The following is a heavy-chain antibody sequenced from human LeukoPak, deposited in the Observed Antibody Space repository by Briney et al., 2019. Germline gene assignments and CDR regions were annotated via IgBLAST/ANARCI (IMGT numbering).Heavy chain of an antibody. V-gene: IGHV3-7*01. CDR2: IKQDGSEK. Sequence: PGGSLRLSCAASGFTFSSYWMSWVRQAPGKGLEWVANIKQDGSEKYYVDSVKGRFTISRDNAKNSLYLQMNSLRAEDTAVYYCARDPYYYDSSGYRPPFYWGQGTLVTVSS. CDR1: GFTFSSYW. J-gene: IGHJ4*02. D-gene: IGHD3-22*01. CDR3: ARDPYYYDSSGYRPPFY.